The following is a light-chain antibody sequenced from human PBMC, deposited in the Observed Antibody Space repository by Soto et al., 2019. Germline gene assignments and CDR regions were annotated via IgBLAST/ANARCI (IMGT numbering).Light chain of an antibody. J-gene: IGLJ3*02. Sequence: QTVVTQEPSFSVSPGGTVTLTCALSSGSVSTSFHPSWYRQTPGQAPRTLIYSTNTRSSGVPDRFSGSILGNKAALTITGVQADDESDYYCVLYMGSGIWVFGGGTKLTVL. CDR1: SGSVSTSFH. CDR2: STN. CDR3: VLYMGSGIWV. V-gene: IGLV8-61*01.